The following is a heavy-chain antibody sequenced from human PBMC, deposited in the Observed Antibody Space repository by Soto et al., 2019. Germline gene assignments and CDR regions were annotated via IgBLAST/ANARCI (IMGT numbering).Heavy chain of an antibody. CDR1: GFTFRNHG. J-gene: IGHJ4*02. CDR3: ARDRSSTYFDY. CDR2: IWYDGSNA. Sequence: GGSLRLSCAASGFTFRNHGMHWVRQAPGKGLEWVAVIWYDGSNAYYADSVKGRVTISRDNSKNTLSLQMNSLRAEDTAIYYCARDRSSTYFDYWGQGTQVTVS. V-gene: IGHV3-33*01. D-gene: IGHD6-19*01.